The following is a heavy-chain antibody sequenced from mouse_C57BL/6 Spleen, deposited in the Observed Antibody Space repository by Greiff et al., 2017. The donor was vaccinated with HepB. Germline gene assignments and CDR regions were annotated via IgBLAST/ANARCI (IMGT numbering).Heavy chain of an antibody. CDR2: IDPSDSET. Sequence: QVQLQQPGAELVRPGSSVKLSCKASGYTFTSYWMHWVKQRPIQGLEWIGNIDPSDSETHYNQKFKDKATLTVDKSSSTAYMQLSSLTSEDSAVYYCARGGVYPRYYAMDYWGQGTSVTVTS. J-gene: IGHJ4*01. CDR3: ARGGVYPRYYAMDY. V-gene: IGHV1-52*01. CDR1: GYTFTSYW.